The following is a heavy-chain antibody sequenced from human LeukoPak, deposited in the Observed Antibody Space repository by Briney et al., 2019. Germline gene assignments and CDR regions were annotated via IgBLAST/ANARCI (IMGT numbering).Heavy chain of an antibody. CDR1: GYRFSDYY. CDR2: IAPNSGGS. CDR3: ARDRAGLSGAGAPGPVDS. J-gene: IGHJ4*02. Sequence: ASVTVSCKTSGYRFSDYYLQWMRQAPGQGLEWMGWIAPNSGGSNYAQNFQGRVTMTRDRSISTIYLELTNLRSDDTAVYYCARDRAGLSGAGAPGPVDSWGKARLVTVSS. V-gene: IGHV1-2*02. D-gene: IGHD3-10*01.